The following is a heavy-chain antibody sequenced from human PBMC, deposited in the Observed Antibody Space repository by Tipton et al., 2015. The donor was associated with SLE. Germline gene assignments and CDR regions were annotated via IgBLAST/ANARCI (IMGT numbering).Heavy chain of an antibody. J-gene: IGHJ4*02. CDR2: IYHSGST. D-gene: IGHD4-23*01. CDR3: ARVSTTVVTLRY. V-gene: IGHV4-30-2*01. Sequence: TLSLTCAVSGGSISSGGYSWSWIRQPPGKGLEWIGYIYHSGSTYYNPSLKSRVTISVDRSKNQFSLKLSSVTAADTAVYYCARVSTTVVTLRYWGQGTLVTVSS. CDR1: GGSISSGGYS.